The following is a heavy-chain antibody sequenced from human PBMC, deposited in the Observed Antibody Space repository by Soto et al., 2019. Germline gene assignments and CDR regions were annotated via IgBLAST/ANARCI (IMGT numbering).Heavy chain of an antibody. CDR2: IRSKAYGGTT. V-gene: IGHV3-49*03. Sequence: PGGSLRLSCTASGFTFGDYAMSWFRQAPGKGLEWVGFIRSKAYGGTTEYAASVKGRFTISRDDSKSIAYLQMNSLKTEDTAVYYCTRLVDTRFYYYYYYMDVWGKGTTVTVSS. CDR1: GFTFGDYA. J-gene: IGHJ6*03. D-gene: IGHD3-3*01. CDR3: TRLVDTRFYYYYYYMDV.